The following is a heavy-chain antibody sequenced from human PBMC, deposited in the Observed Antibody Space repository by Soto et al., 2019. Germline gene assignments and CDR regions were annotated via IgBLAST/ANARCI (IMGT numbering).Heavy chain of an antibody. CDR2: IYSGGST. V-gene: IGHV3-66*01. D-gene: IGHD2-15*01. CDR1: GFTVSSNY. Sequence: EVQLVESGGGLVQPGGSLRLSCAASGFTVSSNYMSWVRQAPGKGLEWVSVIYSGGSTYYADSVKGRFTISRDNSKNTLYLQMNSLRAEDTAVYYCAQYCSGGSCYSAGAFDIWGQGTMVTVSS. J-gene: IGHJ3*02. CDR3: AQYCSGGSCYSAGAFDI.